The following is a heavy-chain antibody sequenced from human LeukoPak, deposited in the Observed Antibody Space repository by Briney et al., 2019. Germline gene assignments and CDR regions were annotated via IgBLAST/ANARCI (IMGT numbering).Heavy chain of an antibody. V-gene: IGHV3-30-3*01. CDR1: GFTFSSYA. D-gene: IGHD5-12*01. J-gene: IGHJ4*02. CDR2: ISYDGSNK. CDR3: AREVIVATTYYFDY. Sequence: GRSLRLSCAASGFTFSSYAMHWVRQAPGKGLEWVAVISYDGSNKYYADSVKGRFTISRDNSKNTLYLQMNSLRAEDTAVYYCAREVIVATTYYFDYWGRGTLVTVSS.